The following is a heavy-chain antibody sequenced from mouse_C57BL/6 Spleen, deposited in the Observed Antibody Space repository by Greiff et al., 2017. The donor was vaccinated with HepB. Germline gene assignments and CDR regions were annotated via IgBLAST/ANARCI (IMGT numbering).Heavy chain of an antibody. J-gene: IGHJ2*01. CDR1: GYAFSSSW. Sequence: VQLQQSGPELVKPGASVKISCKASGYAFSSSWMNWVKQRPGKGLEWIGRIYPGDGDTNYNGKFKGKATLTADTSSSTAYMQLSSLTSEDSAVYFCATGTYFDYWGQGTTLTVSS. V-gene: IGHV1-82*01. D-gene: IGHD4-1*01. CDR2: IYPGDGDT. CDR3: ATGTYFDY.